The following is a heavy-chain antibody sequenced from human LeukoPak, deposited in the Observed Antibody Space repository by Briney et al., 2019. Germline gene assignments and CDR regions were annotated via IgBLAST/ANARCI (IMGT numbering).Heavy chain of an antibody. D-gene: IGHD2-15*01. CDR3: ARAPLYCSGGSCYGHYFDY. CDR2: IIPILGIA. V-gene: IGHV1-69*02. CDR1: GGTFSSYT. J-gene: IGHJ4*02. Sequence: ASVKVSCKAAGGTFSSYTISWVRQAPGQGLEWMGRIIPILGIANYAQKFQGRVTITADKSTSTSYQELSSLRSEDTAVYYCARAPLYCSGGSCYGHYFDYWGQGTLVTVSS.